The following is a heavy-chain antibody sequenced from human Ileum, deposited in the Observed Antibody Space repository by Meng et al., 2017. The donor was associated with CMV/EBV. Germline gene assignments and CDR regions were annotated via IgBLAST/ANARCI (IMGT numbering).Heavy chain of an antibody. V-gene: IGHV3-11*01. J-gene: IGHJ6*02. Sequence: GESLKISCVGSELTFSDYYLYWIRQAPGKGLEWVSYISASENTMKHADSVKGRFTISRDNAKKSLYLQMNSLRVEDTATYYCARGVLVGSLDFGMDVWGQGTTVTVSS. CDR3: ARGVLVGSLDFGMDV. D-gene: IGHD2-21*01. CDR2: ISASENTM. CDR1: ELTFSDYY.